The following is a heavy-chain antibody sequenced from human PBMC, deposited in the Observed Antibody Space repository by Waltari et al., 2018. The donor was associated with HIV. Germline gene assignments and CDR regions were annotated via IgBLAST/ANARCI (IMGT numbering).Heavy chain of an antibody. D-gene: IGHD6-13*01. CDR3: ARDFIAAAGDYYYYGMDV. J-gene: IGHJ6*02. CDR1: GGSISSSY. CDR2: IYTSGST. V-gene: IGHV4-4*07. Sequence: QVQLQESGPGLVKPSETLSLTCTVSGGSISSSYWSWIRQPAGKGLEWIGRIYTSGSTNYNPSLKSRVTMSVDTSKNQFSLKLSSVTAADTAVYYCARDFIAAAGDYYYYGMDVWGQGTTVTVSS.